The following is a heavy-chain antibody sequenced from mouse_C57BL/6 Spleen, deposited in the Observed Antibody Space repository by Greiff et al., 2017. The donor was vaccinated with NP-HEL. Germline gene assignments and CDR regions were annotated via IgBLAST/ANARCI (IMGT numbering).Heavy chain of an antibody. CDR2: INYDGSST. J-gene: IGHJ1*03. D-gene: IGHD2-10*02. V-gene: IGHV5-16*01. CDR1: GFTFSDYY. Sequence: VQLKESEGGLVQPGSSMKLSCTASGFTFSDYYMAWVRQVPEKGLEWVANINYDGSSTYYLDSLKSRFIISRDNAKNILYLQMSSLKSEDTATYYCAREGYGKYWYFDVWGTGTTVTVSS. CDR3: AREGYGKYWYFDV.